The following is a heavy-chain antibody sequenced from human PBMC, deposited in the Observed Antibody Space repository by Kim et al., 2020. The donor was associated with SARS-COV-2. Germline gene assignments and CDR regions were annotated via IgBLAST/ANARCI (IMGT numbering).Heavy chain of an antibody. CDR2: ISSSGSTI. Sequence: GGSLRLSCAASGFTFSDYYMSWIRQAPGKGLEWVSYISSSGSTIYYADSVKGRLTISRDNAKNSLYLQMNSLRAEDTAVYYCARDRKQLVLSTDAFDIWGQGTMVTVSS. D-gene: IGHD6-6*01. CDR3: ARDRKQLVLSTDAFDI. V-gene: IGHV3-11*01. J-gene: IGHJ3*02. CDR1: GFTFSDYY.